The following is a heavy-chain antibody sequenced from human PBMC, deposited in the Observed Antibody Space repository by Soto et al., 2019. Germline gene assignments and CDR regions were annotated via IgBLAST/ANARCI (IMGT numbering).Heavy chain of an antibody. CDR2: IYYSGST. Sequence: QLQLQESGPGLVKPSETLSLTCTVSGGSISSSSYYWGWIRQPPGKGLEWIGSIYYSGSTYYNPSLERRATISVDTSKNQFSLRLRSVTAADTAVYYCARHQSHSSSYVDPWGQGTLVTVSS. D-gene: IGHD6-13*01. CDR1: GGSISSSSYY. V-gene: IGHV4-39*01. CDR3: ARHQSHSSSYVDP. J-gene: IGHJ5*02.